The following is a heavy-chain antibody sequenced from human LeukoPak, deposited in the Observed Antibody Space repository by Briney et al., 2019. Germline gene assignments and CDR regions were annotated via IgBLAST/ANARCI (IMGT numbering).Heavy chain of an antibody. CDR1: GGSISSSSYY. J-gene: IGHJ4*02. CDR3: ARVTLAGTPDYFDY. Sequence: PSETLSLTCTVSGGSISSSSYYWGWIRQPPGKGLEWIGSIYYSGSTYYNPSLKSRVTISVDTSKNQFSLKLSSVTAADTAVYYCARVTLAGTPDYFDYWGQGTLVTVSS. V-gene: IGHV4-39*01. CDR2: IYYSGST. D-gene: IGHD6-13*01.